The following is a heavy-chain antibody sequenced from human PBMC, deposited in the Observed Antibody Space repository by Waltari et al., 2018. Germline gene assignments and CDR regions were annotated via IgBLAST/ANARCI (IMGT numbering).Heavy chain of an antibody. Sequence: EARLVESGGGLVQPGGSLRHSGVASGFPFNNFWMHWVRQAAGKGLVWVSRIKDGGSNATYAETVKGRFTRSRDNAKNTLDLQMSNVRVDDSAVYYCARGPYISSTGTQYHWGQGALVTVSS. D-gene: IGHD1-7*01. CDR2: IKDGGSNA. J-gene: IGHJ5*02. V-gene: IGHV3-74*01. CDR1: GFPFNNFW. CDR3: ARGPYISSTGTQYH.